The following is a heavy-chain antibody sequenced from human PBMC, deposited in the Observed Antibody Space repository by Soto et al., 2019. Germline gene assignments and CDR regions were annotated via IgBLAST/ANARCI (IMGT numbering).Heavy chain of an antibody. CDR3: ARQRTSVVTQAYFDV. V-gene: IGHV4-39*01. CDR2: IYYSGST. J-gene: IGHJ4*02. CDR1: GDSISSRSYY. Sequence: PSETLSLTCTVTGDSISSRSYYWGWIRQPPGKGLEWIGSIYYSGSTYNNPSLRSRVSMSIDTSKDQFSMKLKSVTAAHTALYFCARQRTSVVTQAYFDVWGRGSLVTVSS. D-gene: IGHD2-21*02.